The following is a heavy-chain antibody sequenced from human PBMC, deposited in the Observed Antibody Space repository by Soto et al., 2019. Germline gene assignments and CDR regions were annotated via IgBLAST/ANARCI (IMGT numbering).Heavy chain of an antibody. Sequence: GGSLRLSCAASGFTFSSYAMHWVRQAPGKGLEWVAVISYDGSNKYYADSVKGRFTISRDNSKNTLYLQMNSLRAEDTAVYYCASGAMDYWGQRTLFTVSS. V-gene: IGHV3-30-3*01. CDR1: GFTFSSYA. CDR3: ASGAMDY. CDR2: ISYDGSNK. D-gene: IGHD5-18*01. J-gene: IGHJ4*02.